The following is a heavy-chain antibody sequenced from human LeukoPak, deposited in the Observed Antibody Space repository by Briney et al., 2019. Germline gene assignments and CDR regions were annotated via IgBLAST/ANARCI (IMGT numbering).Heavy chain of an antibody. D-gene: IGHD2-2*01. CDR3: ASPGAVVAIGGTTFDF. CDR2: ISYDGSNK. CDR1: GFTFSSYA. Sequence: PGGSLRLSCAASGFTFSSYAMHWVRQAPGKGLEWVAVISYDGSNKYYADSVKGRFTISRDNSKNTLYLQMNSLRAEDTAVYYCASPGAVVAIGGTTFDFWGQGTMVTVSS. J-gene: IGHJ3*01. V-gene: IGHV3-30*04.